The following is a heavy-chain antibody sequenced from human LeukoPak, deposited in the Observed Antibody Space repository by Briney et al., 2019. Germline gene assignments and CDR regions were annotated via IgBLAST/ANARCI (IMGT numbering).Heavy chain of an antibody. D-gene: IGHD5-18*01. Sequence: SETLSLTCAVYGGSFSGYYWSWIRPPPGKGLEWIGEINHSGSTNYNPSLKSRVTISVDTSKNQFSLKLSSVTAADTAVYYCARGKQLWRGLFDYWGQGTLVTVSS. CDR2: INHSGST. CDR3: ARGKQLWRGLFDY. CDR1: GGSFSGYY. V-gene: IGHV4-34*01. J-gene: IGHJ4*02.